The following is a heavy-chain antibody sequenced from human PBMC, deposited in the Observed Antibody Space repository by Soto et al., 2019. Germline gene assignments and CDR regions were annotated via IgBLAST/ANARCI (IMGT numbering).Heavy chain of an antibody. CDR2: IYWDDDK. CDR1: GFSLSTSGVG. V-gene: IGHV2-5*02. Sequence: QITLKEAGPTLVKPTQTLTLTCTFSGFSLSTSGVGVGWIRQPPGKALEWLALIYWDDDKRYSPALNSRLTITKDTSKNAVVLTTTHVDPVDTATYYCAPRGNGYGADFLHWSQGTLVTVSS. D-gene: IGHD3-22*01. J-gene: IGHJ1*01. CDR3: APRGNGYGADFLH.